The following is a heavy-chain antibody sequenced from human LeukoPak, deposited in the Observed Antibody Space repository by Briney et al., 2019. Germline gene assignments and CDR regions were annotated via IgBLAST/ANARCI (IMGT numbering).Heavy chain of an antibody. CDR1: GGSISSSSYY. D-gene: IGHD2-15*01. J-gene: IGHJ2*01. V-gene: IGHV4-39*07. CDR2: IYYSGST. Sequence: SEPLSLTCTVSGGSISSSSYYWGWIRQPPGKGLGWIGSIYYSGSTYYNPSLKSRVTISVDTSKNQFSLKLSSVTAADTAVYYCARADIVVVPNWYFDLWGRGTLVAVSA. CDR3: ARADIVVVPNWYFDL.